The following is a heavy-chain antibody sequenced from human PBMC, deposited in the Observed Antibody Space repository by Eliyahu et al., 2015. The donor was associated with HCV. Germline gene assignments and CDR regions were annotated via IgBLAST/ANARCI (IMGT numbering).Heavy chain of an antibody. V-gene: IGHV5-51*01. CDR3: ATYGSGSYLPYYGMDV. CDR2: IYPGDSDT. CDR1: GYXFTXXW. D-gene: IGHD3-10*01. Sequence: EVQLVQSGAEVXKPGESLKISCKGSGYXFTXXWIGWVRQMPGKGLEWMGIIYPGDSDTRYSPSFQGQVTISADKSISTAYLQWSSLKASDTAMYYCATYGSGSYLPYYGMDVWGQGTTVTVSS. J-gene: IGHJ6*02.